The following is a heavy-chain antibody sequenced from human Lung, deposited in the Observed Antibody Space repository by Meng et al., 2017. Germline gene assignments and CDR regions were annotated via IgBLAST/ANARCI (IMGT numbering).Heavy chain of an antibody. CDR1: GFTFSNAR. D-gene: IGHD5-18*01. Sequence: GGSLRLSCAASGFTFSNARMSWVPQAPGKGLEWVGRIKSKTDGGTTDYAAPVKGRFTISRDDSKNTLYLKMNSLKTDDTGVYYCSTGGYPTGADSWGQGALVTVSS. CDR3: STGGYPTGADS. V-gene: IGHV3-15*01. J-gene: IGHJ4*02. CDR2: IKSKTDGGTT.